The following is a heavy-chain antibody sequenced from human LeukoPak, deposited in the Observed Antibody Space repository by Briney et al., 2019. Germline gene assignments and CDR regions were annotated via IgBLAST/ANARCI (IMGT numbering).Heavy chain of an antibody. CDR2: INYSGNT. V-gene: IGHV4-34*01. J-gene: IGHJ4*02. D-gene: IGHD3-10*01. CDR3: ARETRGYYVSGNYYFDY. Sequence: SETLSLTCAVYGGSFSGYYWSWIRQPPGKGLEWIGEINYSGNTNYNPSLTSRVTISLDTSKNQFSLKLSPVTAADTAVYYCARETRGYYVSGNYYFDYWGQGSLVTVSS. CDR1: GGSFSGYY.